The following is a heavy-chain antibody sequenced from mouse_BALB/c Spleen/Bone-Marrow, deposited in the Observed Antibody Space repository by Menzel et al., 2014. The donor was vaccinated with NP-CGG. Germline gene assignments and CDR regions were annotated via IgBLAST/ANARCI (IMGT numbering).Heavy chain of an antibody. V-gene: IGHV1-67*01. CDR1: GYTFTDCA. J-gene: IGHJ1*01. CDR3: ARKRLTGTSYWYFDV. Sequence: VMLVESGPELVRPGVSVKISCKGSGYTFTDCAMHWVKQSHAKSLEWIGVISTYYGNTNYNQKFKGKATMTVDKSSSTAYMELARLTSEDSAIYYCARKRLTGTSYWYFDVWGAGTTVTVSS. D-gene: IGHD4-1*01. CDR2: ISTYYGNT.